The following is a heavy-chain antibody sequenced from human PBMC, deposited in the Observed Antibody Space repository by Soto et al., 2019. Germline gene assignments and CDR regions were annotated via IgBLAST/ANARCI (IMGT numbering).Heavy chain of an antibody. Sequence: SGGSLRLSCAASGFTFSTYGMHWVRQAPGKGLEWVAVMGNDGITTFYADSVKGRFTISRDNSKNTLFLQMNSLRADDTAVYYCAKEFQWELQAFDIWGQGTMVTVSS. CDR2: MGNDGITT. CDR3: AKEFQWELQAFDI. J-gene: IGHJ3*02. CDR1: GFTFSTYG. V-gene: IGHV3-30*02. D-gene: IGHD1-26*01.